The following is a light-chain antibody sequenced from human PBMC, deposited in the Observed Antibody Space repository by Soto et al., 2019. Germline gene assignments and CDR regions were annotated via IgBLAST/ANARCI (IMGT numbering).Light chain of an antibody. CDR2: DAS. CDR1: QSVSSY. V-gene: IGKV3-11*01. J-gene: IGKJ2*01. Sequence: EIVLTQSPATLSLSPGARATLSCRASQSVSSYLAWYQQKPGQAPRLLIYDASNRATGIPARFSGSGSGTDFTLTTSSLEPEDFAVYYCQQRSNWPYTFGQGTKLEIK. CDR3: QQRSNWPYT.